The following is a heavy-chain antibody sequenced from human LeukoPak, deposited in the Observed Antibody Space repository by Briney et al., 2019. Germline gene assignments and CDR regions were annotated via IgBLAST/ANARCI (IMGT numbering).Heavy chain of an antibody. Sequence: PGGSLRLSCAASGFTFSSYGMHWVRQAPGKGLEWVAFIRNDGSNKYYTDSVKGRFTISRDNSKNTLYLQMNSLRAEDTAVYYCARGSTIFGYMDVWGKGTTVTVCS. CDR2: IRNDGSNK. D-gene: IGHD3-3*01. J-gene: IGHJ6*03. CDR3: ARGSTIFGYMDV. V-gene: IGHV3-30*02. CDR1: GFTFSSYG.